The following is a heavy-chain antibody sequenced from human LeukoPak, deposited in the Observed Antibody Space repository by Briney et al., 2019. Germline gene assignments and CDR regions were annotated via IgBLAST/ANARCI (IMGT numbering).Heavy chain of an antibody. CDR3: ARVPSGCYACDFDY. J-gene: IGHJ4*02. CDR2: ISGSGGST. CDR1: GFTFSSYA. D-gene: IGHD2-2*01. V-gene: IGHV3-23*01. Sequence: GGSLRLSCAASGFTFSSYAMTWVRQAPGKGLEWVSAISGSGGSTFYADSVKGRFTISRDNSKNTLYLQMNSLRAEDTAVYYCARVPSGCYACDFDYWGQGTLVTVSS.